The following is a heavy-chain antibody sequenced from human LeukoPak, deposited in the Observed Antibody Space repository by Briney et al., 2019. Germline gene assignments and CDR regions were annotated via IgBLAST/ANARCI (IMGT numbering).Heavy chain of an antibody. D-gene: IGHD5-18*01. Sequence: GGSLRLSCAASGFTFSSYAMSWVRRAPGKGLEWVSAISGSGGSTYYADSVKGRFTISRDNSKNTLYLQMNSLRAEDTAVYYCAKDRDTAMVILLHAPDYWGQGTLVTVSS. J-gene: IGHJ4*02. CDR3: AKDRDTAMVILLHAPDY. V-gene: IGHV3-23*01. CDR1: GFTFSSYA. CDR2: ISGSGGST.